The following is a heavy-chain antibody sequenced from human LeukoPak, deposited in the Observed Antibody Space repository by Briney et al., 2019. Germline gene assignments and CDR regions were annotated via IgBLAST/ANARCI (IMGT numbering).Heavy chain of an antibody. Sequence: RGSLRLSCAASGFSFSNYWMSWVRQAPGKGLEWVANIGHDGSEKNYVDSVKGRFTISRDNAKNSLYLQMSSLRAEDTAVYYCARRGGPGDYWGQGTLVTVSS. CDR1: GFSFSNYW. V-gene: IGHV3-7*01. CDR2: IGHDGSEK. CDR3: ARRGGPGDY. J-gene: IGHJ4*02.